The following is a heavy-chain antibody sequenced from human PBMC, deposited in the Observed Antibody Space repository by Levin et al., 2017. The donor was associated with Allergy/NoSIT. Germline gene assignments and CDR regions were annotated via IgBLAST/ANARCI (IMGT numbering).Heavy chain of an antibody. D-gene: IGHD6-13*01. CDR1: GYTFTGYY. Sequence: ASVKVSCKASGYTFTGYYMHWVRQAPGQGLEWMGWINPNSGGTNYAQKFQGRVTMTRDTSISTAYMELSRLRSDDTAVYYCARGRRIAAAGGGEYFQHWGQGTLVTVSS. CDR3: ARGRRIAAAGGGEYFQH. V-gene: IGHV1-2*02. CDR2: INPNSGGT. J-gene: IGHJ1*01.